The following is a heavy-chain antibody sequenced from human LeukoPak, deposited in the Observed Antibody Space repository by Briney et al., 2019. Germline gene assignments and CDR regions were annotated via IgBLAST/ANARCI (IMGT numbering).Heavy chain of an antibody. CDR2: IYYSGST. CDR1: GGSISSYY. CDR3: ARVQVNWFDP. Sequence: SETLSLTCTVSGGSISSYYWSWIRQPPGKGLEWIGYIYYSGSTNYNPSLKSRVTISVDTSKNQFFLKLSSVTAADTAVYYCARVQVNWFDPWGQGTLVTVSS. J-gene: IGHJ5*02. V-gene: IGHV4-59*01.